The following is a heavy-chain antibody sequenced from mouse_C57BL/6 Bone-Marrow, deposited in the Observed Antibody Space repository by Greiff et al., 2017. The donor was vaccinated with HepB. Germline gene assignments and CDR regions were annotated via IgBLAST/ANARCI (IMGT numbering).Heavy chain of an antibody. CDR2: IDPENGDT. CDR1: GFNIKDDY. Sequence: EVQLQESGAELVRPGASVKLSCTASGFNIKDDYMHWVKQRPEQDLEWIGWIDPENGDTEYASKFQGKATITADTSSNTAYLQLSSLTSEDTAVYYCTTGVTTWNYFDYWGQGTTLTVSS. J-gene: IGHJ2*01. CDR3: TTGVTTWNYFDY. V-gene: IGHV14-4*01. D-gene: IGHD2-2*01.